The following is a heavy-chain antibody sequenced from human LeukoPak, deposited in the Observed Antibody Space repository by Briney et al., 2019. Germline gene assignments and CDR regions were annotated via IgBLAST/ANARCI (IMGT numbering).Heavy chain of an antibody. Sequence: ETLSLTCAVYGGSFSGYYWGWIRQPPEKGMEWIGEINHSGSTNYNPSLKSRVTISVDTSKNQFSLKLSSVTAADTAVYYCARGGGSYWNYWGQGTLVTVSS. V-gene: IGHV4-34*01. D-gene: IGHD1-26*01. CDR2: INHSGST. CDR3: ARGGGSYWNY. CDR1: GGSFSGYY. J-gene: IGHJ4*02.